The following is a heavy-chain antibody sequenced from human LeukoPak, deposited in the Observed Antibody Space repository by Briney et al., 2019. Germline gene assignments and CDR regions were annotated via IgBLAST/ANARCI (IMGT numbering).Heavy chain of an antibody. CDR2: MNPNTGMT. D-gene: IGHD3-10*01. V-gene: IGHV1-8*01. CDR1: GYSFTNYD. CDR3: ARRGRASGRYSYGMDV. Sequence: ASVKVSCKASGYSFTNYDITWVRQATGQGLEWMGWMNPNTGMTGFAEKFQGRVTMTRNSSTSRTAYMELSSLRSEDTAVYFCARRGRASGRYSYGMDVWGQGTTVTVSS. J-gene: IGHJ6*02.